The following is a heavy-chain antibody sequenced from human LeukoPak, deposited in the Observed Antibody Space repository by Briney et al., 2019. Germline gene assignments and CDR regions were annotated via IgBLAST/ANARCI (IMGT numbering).Heavy chain of an antibody. Sequence: PGGSLRPSWAASGFTFSSYGMHWVRQAPGKGLEWVAFIRYDGSNKYYADSVKGRFTISRDNSKNTLYLQMNSLRAEDTAVYYCAKDRPLRFLEWLSDDAFDIWGQGTMVTVSS. CDR2: IRYDGSNK. D-gene: IGHD3-3*01. CDR3: AKDRPLRFLEWLSDDAFDI. J-gene: IGHJ3*02. CDR1: GFTFSSYG. V-gene: IGHV3-30*02.